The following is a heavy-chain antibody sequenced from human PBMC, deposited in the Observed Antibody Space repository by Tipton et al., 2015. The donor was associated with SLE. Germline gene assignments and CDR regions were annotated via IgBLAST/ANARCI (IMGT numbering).Heavy chain of an antibody. CDR2: ISAYNGNT. J-gene: IGHJ4*02. CDR1: GYTFSSYH. Sequence: QLVQSGAEVKKPGASLKVSCKASGYTFSSYHMHWVRQAPGQGLEWMGWISAYNGNTNYAQKLQGRVTMTTDTSTSTAYMELRSLRSDDTAVYYCALRWPDTWTTVYWGQGTLVTVSS. D-gene: IGHD5-12*01. V-gene: IGHV1-18*04. CDR3: ALRWPDTWTTVY.